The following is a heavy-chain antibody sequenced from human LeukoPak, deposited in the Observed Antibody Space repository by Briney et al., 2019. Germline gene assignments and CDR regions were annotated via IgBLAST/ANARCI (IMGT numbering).Heavy chain of an antibody. D-gene: IGHD4-17*01. V-gene: IGHV1-8*01. CDR3: ARDRTYGDYRTYYYYYYMDV. J-gene: IGHJ6*03. Sequence: ASVKVSCKDSGYTFTSNDINWVRQATGQGLEWMGWMNPNSGNTGYAQKFQGRVTMTRDTSISTAYMELSRLRSDDTAVYYCARDRTYGDYRTYYYYYYMDVWGKGTTVTVSS. CDR2: MNPNSGNT. CDR1: GYTFTSND.